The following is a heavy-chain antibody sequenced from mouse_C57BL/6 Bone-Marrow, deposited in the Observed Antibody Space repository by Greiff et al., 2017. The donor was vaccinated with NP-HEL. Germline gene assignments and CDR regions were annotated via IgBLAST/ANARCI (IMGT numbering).Heavy chain of an antibody. Sequence: QVQLKESGPELVKPGASVKIPCKASGYAFSSSWMNWVKQRPGKGLEWIGRIYPGDGDTNYNGKFKGKATLTADKSSSTAYMQLSSLTSEDSAVYFCARSATVDYWGQGTTLTVSS. D-gene: IGHD1-1*01. CDR2: IYPGDGDT. CDR1: GYAFSSSW. V-gene: IGHV1-82*01. CDR3: ARSATVDY. J-gene: IGHJ2*01.